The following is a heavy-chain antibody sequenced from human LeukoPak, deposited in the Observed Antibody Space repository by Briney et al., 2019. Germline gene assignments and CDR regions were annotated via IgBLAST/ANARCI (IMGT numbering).Heavy chain of an antibody. CDR1: GGSISSYY. D-gene: IGHD3-10*01. Sequence: SETLSLTCTVSGGSISSYYWSWIRQPPGKGLEWIGYIYYSASTNYNPSLKSRVTISVDTSKNQFSLKLSSVTAADTAVYYCARSPLYYGSGDYYYYYYMDVWGKGTTVTVSS. CDR3: ARSPLYYGSGDYYYYYYMDV. CDR2: IYYSAST. J-gene: IGHJ6*03. V-gene: IGHV4-59*01.